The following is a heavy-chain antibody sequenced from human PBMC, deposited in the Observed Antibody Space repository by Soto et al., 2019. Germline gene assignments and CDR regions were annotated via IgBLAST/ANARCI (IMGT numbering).Heavy chain of an antibody. J-gene: IGHJ4*02. Sequence: QVQLVQSGAEVKKPGASVKVSCKASGYTFTSYDISWVRQAPGQGLEWMGWISAYNGNTNYAQKLQGRVTMTTDTSTSTAYMELRSLRSDDTAVYYCARDEEAYDFWSGYLFDYWGQGTLVTVSS. CDR2: ISAYNGNT. D-gene: IGHD3-3*01. CDR3: ARDEEAYDFWSGYLFDY. V-gene: IGHV1-18*01. CDR1: GYTFTSYD.